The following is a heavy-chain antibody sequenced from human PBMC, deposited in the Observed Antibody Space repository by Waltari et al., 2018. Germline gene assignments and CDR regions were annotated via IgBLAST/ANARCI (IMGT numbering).Heavy chain of an antibody. V-gene: IGHV3-30*02. CDR3: AKGPNRLITIWYFDY. CDR1: GFTFSSHG. D-gene: IGHD3-10*01. J-gene: IGHJ4*02. Sequence: QVQLVESGGGVVQPGGSLRLSCAASGFTFSSHGLHWVRQAPGQGLEWLAFIRYDGSNKYYADSVKGRFTISRDNSKNTLYLQMNSLRAEDTAVYYCAKGPNRLITIWYFDYWGQGTLVTVSS. CDR2: IRYDGSNK.